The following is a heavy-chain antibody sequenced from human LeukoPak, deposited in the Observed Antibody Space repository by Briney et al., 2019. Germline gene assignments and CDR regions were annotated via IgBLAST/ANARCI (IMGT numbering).Heavy chain of an antibody. Sequence: PSETLSLTCTVSGGPISSSSYYWGWIRQPPGKGLEWIGSIYYSGSTYYNPSLKSRVTISVDTSKNQFSLKLSSVTAADTAVYYCARHPVAGFYFDYWGQGTLVTVSS. CDR1: GGPISSSSYY. J-gene: IGHJ4*02. CDR2: IYYSGST. CDR3: ARHPVAGFYFDY. V-gene: IGHV4-39*01. D-gene: IGHD6-19*01.